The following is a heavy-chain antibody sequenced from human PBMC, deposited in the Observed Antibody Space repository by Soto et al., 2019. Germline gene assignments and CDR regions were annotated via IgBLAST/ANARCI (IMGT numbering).Heavy chain of an antibody. J-gene: IGHJ4*02. CDR1: GGSFRGYY. CDR3: ALIPYSSGGTLDY. Sequence: QVQLPQWGAGLLKPSETLSLTCAVSGGSFRGYYWSWIRQPPGKGLEWIGEINHSGSPNYNPSLNSRVTISVDTSTNQFSLKLSSVTAADTAVYYWALIPYSSGGTLDYGGQGTLVTVAS. CDR2: INHSGSP. V-gene: IGHV4-34*01. D-gene: IGHD6-19*01.